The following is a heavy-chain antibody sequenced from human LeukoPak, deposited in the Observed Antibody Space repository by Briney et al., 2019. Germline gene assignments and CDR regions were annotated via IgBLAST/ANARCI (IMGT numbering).Heavy chain of an antibody. J-gene: IGHJ4*02. CDR1: GFTFDEYG. V-gene: IGHV3-20*04. D-gene: IGHD5-12*01. CDR2: INWNGGST. CDR3: ARDMVEATTRGIDY. Sequence: GGSLRLSCAASGFTFDEYGMSWVRQAPGKGLEWVSGINWNGGSTGYADSVKGRFTISRDNAKNSLYLQMSTLRAEDTGVYYCARDMVEATTRGIDYWGQGTLVTVSS.